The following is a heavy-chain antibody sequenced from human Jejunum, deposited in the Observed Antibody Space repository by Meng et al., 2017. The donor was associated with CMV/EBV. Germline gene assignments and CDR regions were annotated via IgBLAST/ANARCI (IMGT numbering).Heavy chain of an antibody. J-gene: IGHJ4*02. D-gene: IGHD4-17*01. CDR2: ISSSDGRT. CDR3: ANSGLRA. V-gene: IGHV3-23*01. Sequence: SCAASTFTLNNYGMNWVRQAPGKGLEWVSGISSSDGRTYYADSVRGHFTISRDNSKNTLFLQMNSLRVEDTAVYYCANSGLRAWGQGTLGTVSS. CDR1: TFTLNNYG.